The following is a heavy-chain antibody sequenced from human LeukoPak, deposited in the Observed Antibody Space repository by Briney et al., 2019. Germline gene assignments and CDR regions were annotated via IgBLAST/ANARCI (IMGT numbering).Heavy chain of an antibody. V-gene: IGHV3-7*01. CDR1: GFTFRSYW. CDR2: INQGGSVK. CDR3: ARVGYSGWNLEY. Sequence: AGSLRLSCAASGFTFRSYWMSWVRQAPGKGLEWVANINQGGSVKYYVDSVKGRFTISRDDAKNSLYVQMNSLRDEDTAVSYCARVGYSGWNLEYWGQGTLVTVSS. D-gene: IGHD5-12*01. J-gene: IGHJ4*02.